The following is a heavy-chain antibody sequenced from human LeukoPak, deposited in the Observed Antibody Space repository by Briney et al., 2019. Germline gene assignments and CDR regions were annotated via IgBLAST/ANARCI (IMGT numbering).Heavy chain of an antibody. J-gene: IGHJ6*02. CDR2: IIPILGIA. Sequence: SVNVSCHVSGGTFSSYAISWVRHAPGQGLEWMGRIIPILGIANYAQKYQGRVTITADKSTSTAYVELSSLRSEDTAVYYCAIRVVVAAVYYYYYGMDLWGQGTTVTVS. D-gene: IGHD2-15*01. CDR1: GGTFSSYA. V-gene: IGHV1-69*04. CDR3: AIRVVVAAVYYYYYGMDL.